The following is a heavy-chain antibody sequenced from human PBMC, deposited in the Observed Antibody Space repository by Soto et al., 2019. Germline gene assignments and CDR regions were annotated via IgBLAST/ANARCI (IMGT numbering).Heavy chain of an antibody. V-gene: IGHV4-30-4*01. Sequence: QVQLQESGPGLVEPSQTLSLTCTVSGDSISSGYFWSWIRQSPGKGLEWIGHTYNSGTTYNNPSLRSRGTISIDTSRNQFSLRLTSVTAADTAVYYCARGPSADKIDYWGQGTLSPSPQ. D-gene: IGHD3-3*01. CDR2: TYNSGTT. CDR1: GDSISSGYF. J-gene: IGHJ4*02. CDR3: ARGPSADKIDY.